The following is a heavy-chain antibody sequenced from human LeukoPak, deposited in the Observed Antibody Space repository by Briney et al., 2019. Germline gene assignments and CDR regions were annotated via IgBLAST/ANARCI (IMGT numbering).Heavy chain of an antibody. V-gene: IGHV3-48*03. D-gene: IGHD6-13*01. CDR3: ARSSSWKPKNFDY. Sequence: PGGSLRLSCAASGFTFSSYEMNWVRQAPGKGLEWVSYISSSGSTIYYADSVKGRFTISRDNAKNSLYLQMNSLRAEDTALYYCARSSSWKPKNFDYWGQGTLVTVSS. CDR2: ISSSGSTI. CDR1: GFTFSSYE. J-gene: IGHJ4*02.